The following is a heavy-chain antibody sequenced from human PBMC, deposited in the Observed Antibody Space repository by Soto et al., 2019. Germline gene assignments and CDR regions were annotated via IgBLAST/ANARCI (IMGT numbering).Heavy chain of an antibody. J-gene: IGHJ6*02. CDR1: GFTFSRFA. V-gene: IGHV3-64*04. D-gene: IGHD4-4*01. Sequence: GGSLRLSCSASGFTFSRFAMHWVRQAPGKGLEYISYISSSGSTIYYADSVKGRFTISRDNSKNTLYLQMNSLRAEDTAVYYCAKGGPRAPYSNYDGGDYYGMDVWGQGTTVTVSS. CDR3: AKGGPRAPYSNYDGGDYYGMDV. CDR2: ISSSGSTI.